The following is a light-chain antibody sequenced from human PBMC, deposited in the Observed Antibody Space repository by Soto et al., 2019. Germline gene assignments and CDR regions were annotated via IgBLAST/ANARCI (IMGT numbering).Light chain of an antibody. CDR1: QSVSSN. V-gene: IGKV3D-15*01. Sequence: EIVMTQSPATLSVSPGGRATLSCRASQSVSSNYLAWYQQKPGQAPRLLIFGASSRATGIPDRFSGSGSGTDFTLTITRLESEDFAVYYCQQYNNWPPTFGGGTKVDIK. J-gene: IGKJ4*01. CDR2: GAS. CDR3: QQYNNWPPT.